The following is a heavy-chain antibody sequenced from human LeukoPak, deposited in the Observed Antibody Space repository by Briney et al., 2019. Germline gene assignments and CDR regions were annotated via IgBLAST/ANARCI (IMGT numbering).Heavy chain of an antibody. CDR2: INHNGNVN. D-gene: IGHD3-10*01. CDR1: GFTFSSYW. Sequence: GGSLRLSCAASGFTFSSYWMNWARQAPGKGLEWVASINHNGNVNYYVDSVKGRFTISRDNAKNSLYLQMSNLRDEDTAVYFCARRGGLDVWGQGATVTVSS. CDR3: ARRGGLDV. V-gene: IGHV3-7*03. J-gene: IGHJ6*02.